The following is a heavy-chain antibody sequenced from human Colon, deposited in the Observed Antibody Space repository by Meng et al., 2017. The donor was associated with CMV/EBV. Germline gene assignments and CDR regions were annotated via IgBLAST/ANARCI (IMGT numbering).Heavy chain of an antibody. Sequence: GSLRLSCTVSGDSISSDIYYWDWIRQPPGKGLEWIGNIHYTGRTFYSPSLRGRLSISVDTSSNQFSLKLNSVTAADTAVYYCARHMSDPESDPFDPWGQGILVTVSS. D-gene: IGHD2/OR15-2a*01. J-gene: IGHJ5*02. V-gene: IGHV4-39*01. CDR3: ARHMSDPESDPFDP. CDR1: GDSISSDIYY. CDR2: IHYTGRT.